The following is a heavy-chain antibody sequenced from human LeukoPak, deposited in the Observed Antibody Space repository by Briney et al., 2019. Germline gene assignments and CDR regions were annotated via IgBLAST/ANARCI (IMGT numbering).Heavy chain of an antibody. V-gene: IGHV3-64*01. CDR1: GFTFSSYA. CDR2: ISSNGGST. D-gene: IGHD5-18*01. J-gene: IGHJ3*02. Sequence: PGGSLRLSCAASGFTFSSYAMHWVRQAPGKGLEYVSAISSNGGSTYYANSVKGRFTISRDNSKNTLYLQMGSLRAEDMAVYYCARDQKASDTYVDTAMVDDAFDIWGQGTTVTVSS. CDR3: ARDQKASDTYVDTAMVDDAFDI.